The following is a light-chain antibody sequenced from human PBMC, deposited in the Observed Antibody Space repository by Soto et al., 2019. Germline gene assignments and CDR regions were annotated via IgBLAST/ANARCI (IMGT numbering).Light chain of an antibody. CDR2: DAF. CDR1: QTIGSF. V-gene: IGKV3-11*01. J-gene: IGKJ5*01. CDR3: QQRYNWPPT. Sequence: EIVLTQSPATLSLSPGQRATLSCRASQTIGSFLAWYQQKPGQAPRLLIYDAFDRATGIPPRFSGSGSGTDFTLTISSLEREDFAVYYCQQRYNWPPTFGQGTRLEIK.